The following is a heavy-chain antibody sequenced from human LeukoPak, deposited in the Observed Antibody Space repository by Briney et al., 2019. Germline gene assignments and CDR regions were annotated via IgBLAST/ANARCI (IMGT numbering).Heavy chain of an antibody. CDR1: GFTFSSYT. J-gene: IGHJ4*02. CDR3: ARATTYDILTGYSDY. Sequence: GGSLRLSCAASGFTFSSYTMNWVRQAPGKGMEWVSSISSSSSYIYYADSVKGRFTISRDNAKKSLFLQMNSLRAEDTAVYYCARATTYDILTGYSDYWGQGTLDTVS. V-gene: IGHV3-21*01. CDR2: ISSSSSYI. D-gene: IGHD3-9*01.